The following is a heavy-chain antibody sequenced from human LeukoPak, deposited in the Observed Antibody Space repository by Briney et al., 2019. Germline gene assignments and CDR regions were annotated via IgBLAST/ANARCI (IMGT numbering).Heavy chain of an antibody. CDR3: ARVNFDWSYYYYGMDV. V-gene: IGHV4-59*01. CDR2: INYSGST. D-gene: IGHD3-9*01. J-gene: IGHJ6*04. Sequence: SETLSLTCTVSGGSISGYYRSWIRQPPGKGLEWIWYINYSGSTNYNPSLKSRVTISVDTSKNQFSLKLSSVTAADTAVYYCARVNFDWSYYYYGMDVWGKGTTFTVSS. CDR1: GGSISGYY.